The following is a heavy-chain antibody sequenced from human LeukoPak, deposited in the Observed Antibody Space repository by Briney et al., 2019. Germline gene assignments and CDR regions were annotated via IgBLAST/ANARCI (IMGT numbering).Heavy chain of an antibody. D-gene: IGHD5-12*01. J-gene: IGHJ4*02. CDR2: INHSGRT. Sequence: PSETLSLTCTVSGYSISSGYYWSWIRQPPGKGLEWIGEINHSGRTNYNPSLKSRVTISVDTSKNQFSLKLSSVTAADTAVYYCARAGDSGYDNFDYWGQGTLVTVSS. CDR1: GYSISSGYY. V-gene: IGHV4-38-2*02. CDR3: ARAGDSGYDNFDY.